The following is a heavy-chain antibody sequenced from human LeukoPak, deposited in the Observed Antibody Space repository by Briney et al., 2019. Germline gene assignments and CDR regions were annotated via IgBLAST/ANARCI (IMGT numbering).Heavy chain of an antibody. CDR3: AGDTTVTSFGY. CDR1: GYSISSGYY. D-gene: IGHD4-11*01. Sequence: PSETLSLTCTVSGYSISSGYYWGWIRQPPGKGLEWIGSIYHSGSTYYNPSLKSRVTISVDTSKNQFSLKLSSLTAADTAVYYCAGDTTVTSFGYWGQGTLVTVSS. V-gene: IGHV4-38-2*02. J-gene: IGHJ4*02. CDR2: IYHSGST.